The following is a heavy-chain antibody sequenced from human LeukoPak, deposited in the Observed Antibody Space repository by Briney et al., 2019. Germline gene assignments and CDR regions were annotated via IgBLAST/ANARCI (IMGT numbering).Heavy chain of an antibody. CDR2: VGGHDGST. J-gene: IGHJ5*01. Sequence: GASVKVSCRASGYNFASFGISWVRKAPGQGPEWLGWVGGHDGSTHYAQSVQGRVTMTADTSTSTAYMEMRSLRADDTAVYYCARVGRSCITINCYWEGWFDPWGQGNLV. V-gene: IGHV1-18*01. CDR1: GYNFASFG. D-gene: IGHD2-2*01. CDR3: ARVGRSCITINCYWEGWFDP.